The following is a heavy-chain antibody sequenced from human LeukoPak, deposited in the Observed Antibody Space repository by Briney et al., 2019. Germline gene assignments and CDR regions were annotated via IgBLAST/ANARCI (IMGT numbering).Heavy chain of an antibody. D-gene: IGHD3-9*01. CDR3: ASLYSTYYDILTGYYNY. J-gene: IGHJ4*02. CDR2: INHSGGT. V-gene: IGHV4-34*01. Sequence: PGGSLRLSCAASGFTFSSYAMSWIRQPPGKGLEWIGEINHSGGTNYNPSLKSRVTISVDTSKNQFSLKLSSVTAADTAVYYCASLYSTYYDILTGYYNYWGQGTLVTVSS. CDR1: GFTFSSYA.